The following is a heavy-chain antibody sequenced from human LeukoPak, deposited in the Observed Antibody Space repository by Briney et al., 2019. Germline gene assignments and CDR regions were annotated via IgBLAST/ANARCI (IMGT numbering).Heavy chain of an antibody. CDR1: GYPFTSYG. D-gene: IGHD2-2*02. V-gene: IGHV1-18*01. CDR2: IRVYNGKT. J-gene: IGHJ4*02. CDR3: ARDLAYTPFDY. Sequence: ASVKVSCKASGYPFTSYGINWVRQAPGQGLDWMGWIRVYNGKTDYAQNFQGRLTLTTDTSTTTAYMELRSLRSDDTAVYYCARDLAYTPFDYWGQGTLVTVSS.